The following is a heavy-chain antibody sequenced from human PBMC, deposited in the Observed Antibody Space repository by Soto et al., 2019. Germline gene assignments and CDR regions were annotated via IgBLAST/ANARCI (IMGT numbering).Heavy chain of an antibody. Sequence: ASVKVSCKASGYTFTSYVISWVRQAPGQGLEWMGWISAYNGNTNYAQKLQGRVTMTTDTSTSTAYMELRSLRSDDTAVYYCARFLSGVYGESVLDYCGQRTPVPVSA. J-gene: IGHJ4*02. CDR2: ISAYNGNT. D-gene: IGHD4-17*01. CDR3: ARFLSGVYGESVLDY. V-gene: IGHV1-18*01. CDR1: GYTFTSYV.